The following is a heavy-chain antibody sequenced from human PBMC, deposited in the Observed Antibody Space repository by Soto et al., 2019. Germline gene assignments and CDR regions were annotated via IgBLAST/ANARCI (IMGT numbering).Heavy chain of an antibody. CDR3: ARHPRHWLGPPSRYGMDV. CDR2: IYPGDSDT. CDR1: GYSFTSYW. J-gene: IGHJ6*02. Sequence: GESLKISCKGSGYSFTSYWIGWVRQMPGKGLEWMGIIYPGDSDTRYSPSFQGQVTISADKSISTAYLQWSSLKASDTAMYYCARHPRHWLGPPSRYGMDVSGQGTTVTVSS. V-gene: IGHV5-51*01. D-gene: IGHD6-19*01.